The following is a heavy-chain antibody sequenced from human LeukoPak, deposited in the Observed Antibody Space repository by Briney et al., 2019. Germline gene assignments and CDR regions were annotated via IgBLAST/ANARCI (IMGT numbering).Heavy chain of an antibody. J-gene: IGHJ6*02. CDR2: INPNSGGT. CDR3: ARVLWFGGRDHYYGMDV. V-gene: IGHV1-2*02. CDR1: GYTFTGYY. Sequence: ASVKVSCKASGYTFTGYYMHWVRQAPGQGLEWMGWINPNSGGTNYAQKFQGRVTMTRDTSISTAYIELSRLRSDDTAVYYCARVLWFGGRDHYYGMDVWGQGTTVTVSS. D-gene: IGHD3-10*01.